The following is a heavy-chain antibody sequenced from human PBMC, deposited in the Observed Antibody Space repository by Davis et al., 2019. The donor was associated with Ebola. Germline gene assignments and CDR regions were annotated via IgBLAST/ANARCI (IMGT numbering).Heavy chain of an antibody. J-gene: IGHJ6*02. D-gene: IGHD3-22*01. Sequence: SETLSLTCAVSGDSISSSNWWSWVRQPPGKGLEWIGEISQSGSTNYNPSLKSRVTRSVDKSKNQFSLKLSSVTAADTAVYYCARLRYYYDSSAYPHYGMDVWGQGTTVTVSS. V-gene: IGHV4-4*02. CDR3: ARLRYYYDSSAYPHYGMDV. CDR1: GDSISSSNW. CDR2: ISQSGST.